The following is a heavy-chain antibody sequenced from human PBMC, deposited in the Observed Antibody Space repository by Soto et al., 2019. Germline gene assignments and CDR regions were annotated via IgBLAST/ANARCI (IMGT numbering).Heavy chain of an antibody. CDR3: AEEKTWLGSEFEP. V-gene: IGHV3-23*01. J-gene: IGHJ5*02. D-gene: IGHD6-19*01. CDR2: ISGSGGTT. Sequence: LRLSCAASGFTFSTYAMSWVRQAPGKGLEWVSPISGSGGTTYYADSVKGRFTISRDNSKNTLSLQMNSLRAEDTAVYYCAEEKTWLGSEFEPWYQEALVTVSS. CDR1: GFTFSTYA.